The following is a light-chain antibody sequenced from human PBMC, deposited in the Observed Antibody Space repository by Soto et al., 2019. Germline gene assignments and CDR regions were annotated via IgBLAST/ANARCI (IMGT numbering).Light chain of an antibody. Sequence: IVMTQSPATLSVSPWERATLSCRASQSVSSNLAWYQQKPGQAPRLLMYGTSTRATGIPPRFSGSGSGTDFTLTISSLEPEDFAIYYCQQRNYWQVTFGQGTRLEIK. CDR3: QQRNYWQVT. CDR1: QSVSSN. CDR2: GTS. V-gene: IGKV3-15*01. J-gene: IGKJ5*01.